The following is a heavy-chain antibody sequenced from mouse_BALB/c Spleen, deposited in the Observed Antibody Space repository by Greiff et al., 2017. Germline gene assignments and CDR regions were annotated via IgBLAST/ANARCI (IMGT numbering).Heavy chain of an antibody. D-gene: IGHD2-12*01. V-gene: IGHV1-15*01. Sequence: VQLVESGAELVRPGASVTLSCKASGYTFTDYEMHWVKQTPVHGLEWIGAIDPETGGTAYNQKFKGKATLTADKSSSTAYMELRSLTSEDSAVYYCTYDDYAMDYWGQGTSVTVSS. CDR3: TYDDYAMDY. CDR2: IDPETGGT. J-gene: IGHJ4*01. CDR1: GYTFTDYE.